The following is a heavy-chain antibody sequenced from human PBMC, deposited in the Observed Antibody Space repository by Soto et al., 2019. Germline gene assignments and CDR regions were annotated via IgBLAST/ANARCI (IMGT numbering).Heavy chain of an antibody. J-gene: IGHJ4*02. D-gene: IGHD2-2*01. Sequence: EVQLLESGGGLVQTGGSLRLSCAASGFTFSTYAMSWVRQAPGKGLEWVSTISGSADATFYADSVKGRFAIFRDNSRTIFYLQMNNLRAEDTAVYYCAKGGDGDCSTTSCLFYFDYWGPGTLATVSS. V-gene: IGHV3-23*01. CDR3: AKGGDGDCSTTSCLFYFDY. CDR1: GFTFSTYA. CDR2: ISGSADAT.